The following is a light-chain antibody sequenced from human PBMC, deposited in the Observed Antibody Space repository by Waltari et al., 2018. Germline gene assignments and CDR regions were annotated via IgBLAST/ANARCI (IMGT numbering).Light chain of an antibody. J-gene: IGKJ2*01. V-gene: IGKV1-12*01. CDR3: QQANNFPYT. CDR2: AAA. CDR1: QGISRY. Sequence: DIQMTQSPSSVSASLGDNVTLTGRASQGISRYLAWYQQAPGKAPKLLMYAAANLQSEFPLRFSGSGSGTDFTLTISGLQPEDIGTYYCQQANNFPYTFGQGTKLEIK.